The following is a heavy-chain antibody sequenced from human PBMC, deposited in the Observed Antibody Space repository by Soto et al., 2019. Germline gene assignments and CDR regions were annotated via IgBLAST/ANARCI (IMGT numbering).Heavy chain of an antibody. Sequence: QVQLVESGGGVVQPGRSLRLSCAASGFTFSSYGMHWVRQAPGKGLEWVAVIWYDGSNKYYADSVKGRVTISRDNSKNTLYLQMNSLRAEETAVYYCARDRYSSGWYDLDYWGQGTLVTVSS. CDR2: IWYDGSNK. J-gene: IGHJ4*02. V-gene: IGHV3-33*01. CDR1: GFTFSSYG. D-gene: IGHD6-19*01. CDR3: ARDRYSSGWYDLDY.